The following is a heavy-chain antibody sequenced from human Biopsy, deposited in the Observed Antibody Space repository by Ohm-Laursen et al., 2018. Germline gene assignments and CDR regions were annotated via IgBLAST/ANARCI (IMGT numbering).Heavy chain of an antibody. CDR3: ARVKGEWPEYEFDK. Sequence: SDTLSLTCTVSGGSIDTQSWIRQPAGKGLEWIGRVDIRGHADYSSSLRSRVTMSADASKNQFSLKLTSVTAADTAVYFCARVKGEWPEYEFDKWGQGILVTVS. V-gene: IGHV4-4*07. CDR2: VDIRGHA. D-gene: IGHD3-16*01. CDR1: GGSIDTQS. J-gene: IGHJ4*02.